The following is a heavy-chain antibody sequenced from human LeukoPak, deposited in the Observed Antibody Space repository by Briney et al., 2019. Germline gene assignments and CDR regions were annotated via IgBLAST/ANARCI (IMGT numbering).Heavy chain of an antibody. J-gene: IGHJ3*02. D-gene: IGHD3-10*01. CDR1: DYTFTSSG. V-gene: IGHV1-18*01. Sequence: VASVKVSCKASDYTFTSSGISWVRQAPGQGLEWMGWISAYNGNTNYAQKLQGRVSMTTDTSTCTAYMELRSLRSDDTAVYYCARDGRLGMGRGVNAFDIWGQGTMVTVS. CDR3: ARDGRLGMGRGVNAFDI. CDR2: ISAYNGNT.